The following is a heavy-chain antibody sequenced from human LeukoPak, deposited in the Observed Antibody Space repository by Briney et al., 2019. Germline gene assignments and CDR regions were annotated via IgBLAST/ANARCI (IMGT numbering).Heavy chain of an antibody. V-gene: IGHV4-39*07. CDR3: ARSSNYYGSGSYNYYYYYMDV. Sequence: SETLSLTCTVSGGSISSSSYYWGWIRQPPGTGLEWIGNIYYIGSTYYNPSLKSRVTISVDTSKNQFSLKLSSVTAADTAVYYCARSSNYYGSGSYNYYYYYMDVWGKGTTVTVSS. CDR2: IYYIGST. J-gene: IGHJ6*03. CDR1: GGSISSSSYY. D-gene: IGHD3-10*01.